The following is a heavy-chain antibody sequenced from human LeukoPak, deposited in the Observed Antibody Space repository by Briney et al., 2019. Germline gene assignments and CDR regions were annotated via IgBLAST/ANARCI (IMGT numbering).Heavy chain of an antibody. J-gene: IGHJ5*02. D-gene: IGHD3-22*01. CDR1: GGSISDYY. V-gene: IGHV4-59*12. CDR3: VTYDSSGPRYNWFDP. CDR2: IYYSGNT. Sequence: SETLSLTCTVSGGSISDYYWSWIRQPPGKGLEWIGYIYYSGNTNYNPSLQSRVTISVDTSMNQFSLKLSSVTAADTAVYYCVTYDSSGPRYNWFDPWGQGTLVTVSS.